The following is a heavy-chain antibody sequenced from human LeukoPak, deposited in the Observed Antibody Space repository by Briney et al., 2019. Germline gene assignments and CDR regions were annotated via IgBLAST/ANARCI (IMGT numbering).Heavy chain of an antibody. CDR3: ARGRSSSWFFDY. Sequence: SETLSLTCAVYGGSFSGYYWSWIRQPPGKGLEWIGEINHSGSTNYNPSLKSRVTISVDTSKNQFSLKLSSVTAADTAVYYCARGRSSSWFFDYWGQGTLVTVPS. CDR2: INHSGST. J-gene: IGHJ4*02. CDR1: GGSFSGYY. D-gene: IGHD6-13*01. V-gene: IGHV4-34*01.